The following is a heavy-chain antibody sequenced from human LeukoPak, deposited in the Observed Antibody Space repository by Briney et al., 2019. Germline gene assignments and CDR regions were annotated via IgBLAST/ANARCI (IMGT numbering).Heavy chain of an antibody. CDR2: ISYDGSNK. J-gene: IGHJ5*02. Sequence: AGGSLRLSCAASGFTFSSYALHWVRQAPGKGLEWVAVISYDGSNKYYADSVKGRFTISRDNSKNTLYLQMNSLRAEDTAVYYCARDAALNHWGQGTLVTVSS. CDR3: ARDAALNH. V-gene: IGHV3-30*04. D-gene: IGHD2-8*01. CDR1: GFTFSSYA.